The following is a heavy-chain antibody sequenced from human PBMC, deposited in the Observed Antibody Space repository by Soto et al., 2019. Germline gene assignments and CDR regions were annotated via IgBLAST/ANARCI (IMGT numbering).Heavy chain of an antibody. D-gene: IGHD2-15*01. CDR2: MNPNSGNT. J-gene: IGHJ4*02. CDR1: GYTFTSYD. Sequence: ASVKVSCKASGYTFTSYDINWVRQATGQGLEWMGWMNPNSGNTGYAQKFQGRVTMTRNTSISAAYMELSSLRSEDTAVYYCARDSPLGYCSGGSCYSLAFDYWGQGTLVTVSS. CDR3: ARDSPLGYCSGGSCYSLAFDY. V-gene: IGHV1-8*01.